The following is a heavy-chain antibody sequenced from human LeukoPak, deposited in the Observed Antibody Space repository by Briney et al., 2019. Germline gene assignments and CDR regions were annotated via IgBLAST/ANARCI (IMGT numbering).Heavy chain of an antibody. Sequence: GGSLRLSCAASGFTFSSYSMNWVRQAPRKGLEWVSSISSSSSYIYYADSVKGRFTISRDNAKNSLYLQMNSLRAEDTAVYYCARVSGYNYGFGYLEYWGQGTLVTVSS. D-gene: IGHD5-18*01. J-gene: IGHJ4*02. V-gene: IGHV3-21*01. CDR2: ISSSSSYI. CDR1: GFTFSSYS. CDR3: ARVSGYNYGFGYLEY.